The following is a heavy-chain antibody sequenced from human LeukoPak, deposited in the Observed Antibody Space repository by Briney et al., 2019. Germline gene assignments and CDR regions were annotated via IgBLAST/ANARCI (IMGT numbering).Heavy chain of an antibody. CDR2: ISAYNGNT. J-gene: IGHJ5*02. CDR1: GYTFTSYG. CDR3: ARGSIVVVPAAHYDP. V-gene: IGHV1-18*01. Sequence: ASVKVSCKASGYTFTSYGISRVRQAPGQGLEWMGWISAYNGNTNYAQKLQGRVTMTTDTSTSTAYMELRSLRSDDTAVYYCARGSIVVVPAAHYDPWGQGTLVTVSS. D-gene: IGHD2-2*01.